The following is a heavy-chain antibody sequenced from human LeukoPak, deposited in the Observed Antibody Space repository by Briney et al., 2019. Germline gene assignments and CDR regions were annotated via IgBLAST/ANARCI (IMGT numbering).Heavy chain of an antibody. V-gene: IGHV1-2*06. CDR1: GYTFTGYY. D-gene: IGHD5-12*01. J-gene: IGHJ4*02. Sequence: ASVKVSCKASGYTFTGYYMHWVRQAPGQGLEWMGRINPNSGGTNYAQKFQGRVTMTRDTSVSTAYMELSRLRSDDTAVYYCARVLNGKVATAPLGYWGQGTLVTVSS. CDR3: ARVLNGKVATAPLGY. CDR2: INPNSGGT.